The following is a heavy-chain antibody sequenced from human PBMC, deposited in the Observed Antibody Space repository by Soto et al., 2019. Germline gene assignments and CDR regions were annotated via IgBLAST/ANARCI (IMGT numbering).Heavy chain of an antibody. D-gene: IGHD5-12*01. V-gene: IGHV3-30-3*01. J-gene: IGHJ5*02. CDR3: AREYSGYGNKYNWFDP. CDR1: GFTFSSYA. Sequence: QVQLVESGGGVVQPGRSLRLSCAASGFTFSSYAMHWVRQAPGKGLEWVAVISYDGSNKYYADSVKGRFTISRDNSKNTLYLQMNSLRAEDTAVYYCAREYSGYGNKYNWFDPWGQGTLVTVSS. CDR2: ISYDGSNK.